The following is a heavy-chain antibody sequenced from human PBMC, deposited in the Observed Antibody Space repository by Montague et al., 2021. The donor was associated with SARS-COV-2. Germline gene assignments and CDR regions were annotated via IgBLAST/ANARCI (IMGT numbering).Heavy chain of an antibody. J-gene: IGHJ2*01. V-gene: IGHV3-23*03. Sequence: SLRLSCAASGFTFSNYAMNWVRQAPGKGLEWVSVIFGSGSGTYYSGSVRGRFTVSRDNSKNTLYLQMNNLRAEDTAVYYCAKDGATVRGLINWYFDLWGRGTLVTVSS. CDR3: AKDGATVRGLINWYFDL. D-gene: IGHD3-10*01. CDR2: IFGSGSGT. CDR1: GFTFSNYA.